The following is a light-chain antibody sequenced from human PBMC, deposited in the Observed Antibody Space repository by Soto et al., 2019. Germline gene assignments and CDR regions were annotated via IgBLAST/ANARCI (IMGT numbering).Light chain of an antibody. V-gene: IGKV1-39*01. Sequence: IQLTQSPSSLSASVGDRVTITCRASQNMSSYLNWYQQKPETAPKLLIYAASGLQSGVPSRFSASGSGTDFTLTISSLQPEDFEIYYCQQSYNIPITFGQGTRLEIK. J-gene: IGKJ5*01. CDR3: QQSYNIPIT. CDR1: QNMSSY. CDR2: AAS.